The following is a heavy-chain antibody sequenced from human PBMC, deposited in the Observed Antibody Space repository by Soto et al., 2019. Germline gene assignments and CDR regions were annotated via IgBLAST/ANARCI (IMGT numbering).Heavy chain of an antibody. CDR2: ISGSGSIT. Sequence: GGSLRLCCAASGFTFSSYAMSWVRQAPGKGLEWVSGISGSGSITYYADSVKGRFTISRDNSKNTLYSQMNSLRAEDTAVYYCAKVPYYDFWSGYPRTYYYYMDVWGKGTTVTVSS. V-gene: IGHV3-23*01. CDR1: GFTFSSYA. D-gene: IGHD3-3*01. J-gene: IGHJ6*03. CDR3: AKVPYYDFWSGYPRTYYYYMDV.